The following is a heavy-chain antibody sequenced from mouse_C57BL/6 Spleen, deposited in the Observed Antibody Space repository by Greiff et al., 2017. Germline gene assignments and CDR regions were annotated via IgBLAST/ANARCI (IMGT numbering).Heavy chain of an antibody. V-gene: IGHV1-15*01. D-gene: IGHD2-4*01. CDR1: GYTFTDYE. CDR3: TRGLRHGGYAMDY. Sequence: QVQLKQSGAELVRPGASVTLSCKASGYTFTDYEMHWVKQTPVHGLEWIGAIDPETGGTAYNQKFKGKAILTADKSSSTAYMELRSLTSEDSAVYYCTRGLRHGGYAMDYGGQGTSVTVSS. CDR2: IDPETGGT. J-gene: IGHJ4*01.